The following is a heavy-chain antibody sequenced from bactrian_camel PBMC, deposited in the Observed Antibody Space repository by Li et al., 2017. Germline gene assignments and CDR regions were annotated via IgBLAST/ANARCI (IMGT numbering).Heavy chain of an antibody. CDR1: GITFSRHD. CDR2: ISTAGITT. Sequence: VQLVESGGGSAQTGGSLRLSCVASGITFSRHDMAWFRQAPGKGLEWVSGISTAGITTMYADSVKGRFTISRDNTKNMVYLRMDSLKSEDTARYYCVSESMDYWGNGTQVTVS. V-gene: IGHV3S40*01. J-gene: IGHJ7*01.